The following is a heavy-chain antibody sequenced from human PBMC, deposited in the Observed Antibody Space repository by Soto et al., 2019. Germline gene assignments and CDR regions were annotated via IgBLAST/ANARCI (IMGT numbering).Heavy chain of an antibody. V-gene: IGHV4-31*03. CDR1: GGSISSGGYY. D-gene: IGHD6-19*01. CDR3: ARDKGGGSGWAGNPGAFDI. J-gene: IGHJ3*02. Sequence: SETLSLTCTVSGGSISSGGYYWSWIRQHPGKGLEWIGYIYYSGSTYYNPSLKSRVTISVNTSKNQFSLKLSSVTAADTAVYYCARDKGGGSGWAGNPGAFDIWGQGTMVTVSS. CDR2: IYYSGST.